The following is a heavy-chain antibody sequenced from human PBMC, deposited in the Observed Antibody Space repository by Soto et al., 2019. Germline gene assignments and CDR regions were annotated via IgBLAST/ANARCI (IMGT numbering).Heavy chain of an antibody. V-gene: IGHV3-48*04. CDR1: GFTFSDYG. Sequence: VQLVESGGGVVQPGGSLRLSCAVSGFTFSDYGMHWVRQAPGKGLEWLSYITASGTVTYYADSVKGRFTISRDNSKNSLFLHMNSLRPDDKVIYHCARAMITVEYGMDILGQGTAVTVSS. CDR3: ARAMITVEYGMDI. CDR2: ITASGTVT. D-gene: IGHD3-22*01. J-gene: IGHJ6*02.